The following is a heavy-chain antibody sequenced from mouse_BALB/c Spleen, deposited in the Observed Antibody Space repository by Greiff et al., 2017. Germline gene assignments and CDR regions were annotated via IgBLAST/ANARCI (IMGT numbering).Heavy chain of an antibody. V-gene: IGHV1-9*01. CDR3: ERDYYGSSYWYFDV. D-gene: IGHD1-1*01. Sequence: VQLQQSGAELMKPGASVKISCKATGYTFSSYWIEWVKQRPGHGLEWIGEILPGSGSTNYNEKFKGKATFTADTSSNTAYMQLSSLTSEDSAVYFCERDYYGSSYWYFDVWGAGTTVTVSS. CDR1: GYTFSSYW. CDR2: ILPGSGST. J-gene: IGHJ1*01.